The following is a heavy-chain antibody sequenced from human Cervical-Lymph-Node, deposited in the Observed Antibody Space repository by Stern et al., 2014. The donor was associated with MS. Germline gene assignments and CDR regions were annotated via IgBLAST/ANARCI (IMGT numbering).Heavy chain of an antibody. J-gene: IGHJ6*02. CDR2: IIPLFGTT. CDR1: GGTFSSHA. D-gene: IGHD5-24*01. Sequence: QVQLVQSGAEVKKPGSSVKVSCKASGGTFSSHAINWVRQAPGQGLEWMGKIIPLFGTTNYAPKFQGRATITADESTSTAYMELSSLRSEDTAVFYCATEGRWLQSGYNYYGMDVWGQGTTVTVSS. V-gene: IGHV1-69*18. CDR3: ATEGRWLQSGYNYYGMDV.